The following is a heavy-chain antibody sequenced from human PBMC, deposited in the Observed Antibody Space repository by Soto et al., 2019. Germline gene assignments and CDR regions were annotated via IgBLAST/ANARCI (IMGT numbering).Heavy chain of an antibody. D-gene: IGHD6-13*01. CDR1: GFTFSSYS. CDR2: ISSSSSYI. V-gene: IGHV3-21*01. J-gene: IGHJ4*02. CDR3: ARVIAAAGTDY. Sequence: EVQLVESGGGLVKPGGSLRLSCAASGFTFSSYSMNWVRQAPGTGLEWVSSISSSSSYIYYADSVKGRFTISRDNAKNSLYLQMNSLRAEDTAVYYCARVIAAAGTDYWGQGTLVTVSS.